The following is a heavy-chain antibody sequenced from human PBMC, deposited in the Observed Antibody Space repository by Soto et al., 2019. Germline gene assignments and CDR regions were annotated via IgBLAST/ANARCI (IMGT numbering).Heavy chain of an antibody. CDR3: ARVVPGAEAWFGP. CDR1: GYTFSNYG. V-gene: IGHV1-18*01. CDR2: ISLYSDGT. D-gene: IGHD2-2*01. J-gene: IGHJ5*02. Sequence: ASVKVSCKTSGYTFSNYGITWVRQAPGQPLEGLGWISLYSDGTNYAQKFQGRGSMTTDTSTTTAYMELRSLRSDDTAVYYCARVVPGAEAWFGPWGQGTLVTVSS.